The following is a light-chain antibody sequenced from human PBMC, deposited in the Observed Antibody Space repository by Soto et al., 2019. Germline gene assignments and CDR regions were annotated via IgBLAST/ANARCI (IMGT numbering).Light chain of an antibody. CDR1: QTVRTNY. Sequence: EIVLTQSQGTLSLSPGERATLSCRASQTVRTNYLAWFQHKPGQATRLLIYGASSSATGIPDRFSGSGSGTDFTLTINRLEPEDFAVYFCQQYSDSPLTFGGGTMVESK. CDR3: QQYSDSPLT. J-gene: IGKJ4*01. CDR2: GAS. V-gene: IGKV3-20*01.